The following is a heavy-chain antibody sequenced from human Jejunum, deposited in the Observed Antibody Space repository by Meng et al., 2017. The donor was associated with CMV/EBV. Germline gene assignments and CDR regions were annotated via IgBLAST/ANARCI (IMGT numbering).Heavy chain of an antibody. Sequence: AGYTVINHEIRWLRQATGQGIEWMRRRNSNSGNTGYAKKFQGRVTMTRDTSISTAYMELSGLRSEDTAVYYCARGSGSGGRDWFDPWGQGTLVTVSS. J-gene: IGHJ5*02. D-gene: IGHD3-3*01. CDR1: GYTVINHE. CDR2: RNSNSGNT. CDR3: ARGSGSGGRDWFDP. V-gene: IGHV1-8*01.